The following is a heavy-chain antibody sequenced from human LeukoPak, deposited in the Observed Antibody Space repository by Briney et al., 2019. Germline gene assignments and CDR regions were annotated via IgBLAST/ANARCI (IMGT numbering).Heavy chain of an antibody. Sequence: GGSLRLSCAASGFTFSSYAMSWVRQAPGKGLEWVSAISGSGGSTYYADSVKGRFSISRDNSKNTLYLQMNSLRVEDTAIYYCAKDMGRRIFGVAYDAFHIWGQGTMVTVSS. CDR1: GFTFSSYA. CDR3: AKDMGRRIFGVAYDAFHI. J-gene: IGHJ3*02. D-gene: IGHD3-3*01. V-gene: IGHV3-23*01. CDR2: ISGSGGST.